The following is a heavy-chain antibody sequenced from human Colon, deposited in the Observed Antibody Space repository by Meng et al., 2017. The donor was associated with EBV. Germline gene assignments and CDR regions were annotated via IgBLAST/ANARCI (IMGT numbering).Heavy chain of an antibody. CDR2: IHHSGSA. V-gene: IGHV4-30-4*01. Sequence: QGHLEESGPGLGEPSQTLSLTFTVSGGSMSSGNYYWSWIRQPPGKGLEWIGYIHHSGSAYYNPSLKSRVSISVDTSKNQFSLNLNSMTAADTAVYYCASFDHIPRRNYFDYWGQGTLVTFYS. CDR3: ASFDHIPRRNYFDY. J-gene: IGHJ4*02. D-gene: IGHD2-21*01. CDR1: GGSMSSGNYY.